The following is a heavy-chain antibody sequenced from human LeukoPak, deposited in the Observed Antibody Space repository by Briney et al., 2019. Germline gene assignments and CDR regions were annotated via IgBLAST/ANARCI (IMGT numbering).Heavy chain of an antibody. CDR2: IYTSGGT. Sequence: PSETLSLTCTVSGGSISSGSYYWSWIRQPAGKGLEWIGRIYTSGGTNYNPSLKSRVTISVDTSKNQFSLKLSSVTAADTAVYYCAREALVGASNFDFWGQGALVTVSS. CDR1: GGSISSGSYY. V-gene: IGHV4-61*02. J-gene: IGHJ4*02. CDR3: AREALVGASNFDF. D-gene: IGHD1-26*01.